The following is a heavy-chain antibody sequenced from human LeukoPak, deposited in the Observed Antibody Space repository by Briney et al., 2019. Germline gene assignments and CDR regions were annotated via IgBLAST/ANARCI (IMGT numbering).Heavy chain of an antibody. Sequence: SVKVSCKASGGTFSSYAISWVRQAPGQGLEWMGRIIPIFGTANYARKFQGRVTITTDESTSTAYMELSSLRSEDTAVYYCARARGDYDDYFQHWGQGTLVTVSS. CDR3: ARARGDYDDYFQH. V-gene: IGHV1-69*05. CDR1: GGTFSSYA. CDR2: IIPIFGTA. J-gene: IGHJ1*01. D-gene: IGHD4-17*01.